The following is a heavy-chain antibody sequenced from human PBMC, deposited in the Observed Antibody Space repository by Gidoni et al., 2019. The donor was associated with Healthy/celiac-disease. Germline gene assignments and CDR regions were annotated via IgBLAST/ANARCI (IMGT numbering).Heavy chain of an antibody. CDR3: AKVRLGSYGTYGMDV. V-gene: IGHV3-30*18. D-gene: IGHD5-18*01. CDR2: ILYDGSNK. J-gene: IGHJ6*02. CDR1: GFTFRSYG. Sequence: LQLVVSGGGVVQPGRSLRLSCAASGFTFRSYGMHWVRQAPGKGLEWVAVILYDGSNKYYAESVKDRFNITGDNSKNTLYLKMNSLRTEDTAVYYCAKVRLGSYGTYGMDVWGQGTTVTVSS.